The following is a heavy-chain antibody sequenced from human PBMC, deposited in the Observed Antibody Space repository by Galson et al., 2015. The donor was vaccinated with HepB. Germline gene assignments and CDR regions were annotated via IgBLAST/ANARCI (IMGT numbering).Heavy chain of an antibody. D-gene: IGHD3-22*01. CDR3: AEAPTSSGYLSGAFDI. CDR2: IIPIFGTA. CDR1: GGTFNSYA. V-gene: IGHV1-69*13. J-gene: IGHJ3*02. Sequence: SVKVSCKASGGTFNSYAISWVRQAPGQGLEWMGGIIPIFGTANYAQKFQGRVTITADESTSTAYMELSSLRSEDTAVYYCAEAPTSSGYLSGAFDIWGQGTMVTVSS.